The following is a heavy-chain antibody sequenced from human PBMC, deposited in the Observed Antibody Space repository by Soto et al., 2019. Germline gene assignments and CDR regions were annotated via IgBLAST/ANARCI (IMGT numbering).Heavy chain of an antibody. D-gene: IGHD6-19*01. V-gene: IGHV3-33*01. CDR1: GFTFSGYG. Sequence: QVQLVESGGGVVQPGRSLRLSCAASGFTFSGYGMHWVRQAPGKGLEWVAVIWYDGSNKYYADSVKGRFTISRDNSKNTLYLQMNSLRAEDTAVYYCARDRYIAVAGHGDGAFDIWGQGTMVTVSS. CDR3: ARDRYIAVAGHGDGAFDI. CDR2: IWYDGSNK. J-gene: IGHJ3*02.